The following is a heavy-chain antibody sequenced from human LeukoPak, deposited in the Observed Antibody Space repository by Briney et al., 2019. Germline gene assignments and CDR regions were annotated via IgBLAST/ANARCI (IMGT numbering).Heavy chain of an antibody. D-gene: IGHD5-18*01. J-gene: IGHJ5*02. CDR1: GGTFSSYA. V-gene: IGHV1-69*13. CDR2: IIPIFGTA. CDR3: ARGGQLWLGNWFDP. Sequence: ASVKVSCKASGGTFSSYAISWVRQAPGQGLERMGGIIPIFGTANYAQKFQGRVTITADESTSTAYMELSSLRSEDTAVYYCARGGQLWLGNWFDPWGQGTLVTVSS.